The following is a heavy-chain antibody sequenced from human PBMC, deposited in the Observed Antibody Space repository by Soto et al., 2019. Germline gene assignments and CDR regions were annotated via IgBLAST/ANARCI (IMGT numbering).Heavy chain of an antibody. J-gene: IGHJ4*02. D-gene: IGHD3-10*01. CDR2: ITDDGSTT. CDR1: GFIFKMYW. CDR3: TRGPRPTSIGTGAF. V-gene: IGHV3-74*01. Sequence: PGGSLRLSSETSGFIFKMYWMHWVRQVPGQGPQWVARITDDGSTTYYAASVEGRFTISRDNAKNALYLQMTSLRPDDTAVYYCTRGPRPTSIGTGAFWGQGTLVTVSS.